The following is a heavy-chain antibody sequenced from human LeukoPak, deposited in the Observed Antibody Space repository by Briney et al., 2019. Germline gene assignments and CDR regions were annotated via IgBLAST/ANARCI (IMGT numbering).Heavy chain of an antibody. V-gene: IGHV4-34*01. CDR1: GGSFGEYY. D-gene: IGHD6-13*01. J-gene: IGHJ4*02. CDR3: ARGGSAWYIDS. CDR2: INQSGRT. Sequence: SSVTLSLTCAVSGGSFGEYYWSWIRQAPGKGLEWLGEINQSGRTNYNPFLESRVTISRGTPKNQFSLWLSSVTAADTAIYYCARGGSAWYIDSWGKGILVTVSS.